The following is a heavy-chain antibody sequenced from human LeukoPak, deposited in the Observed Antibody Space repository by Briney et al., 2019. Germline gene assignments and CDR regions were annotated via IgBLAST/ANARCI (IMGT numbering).Heavy chain of an antibody. CDR2: INAGNGNT. CDR3: ARNDLRGYSGY. D-gene: IGHD5-12*01. J-gene: IGHJ4*02. V-gene: IGHV1-3*01. Sequence: VASVKVSCKASGYTFTSYAVHWVRQAPGQGLEWMGWINAGNGNTKYSQKFQGRVTITRDTSASTAYMDLSSLRSEDTAVYYCARNDLRGYSGYWGQGTLVTVSS. CDR1: GYTFTSYA.